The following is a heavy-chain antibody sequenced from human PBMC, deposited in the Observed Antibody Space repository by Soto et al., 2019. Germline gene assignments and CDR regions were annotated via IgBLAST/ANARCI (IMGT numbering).Heavy chain of an antibody. V-gene: IGHV2-5*02. CDR2: IYWDDDK. J-gene: IGHJ4*02. CDR3: EHLTTGGYHFDY. CDR1: GFSLRNSGVG. D-gene: IGHD4-17*01. Sequence: QITLKESGPTLVKPTQTLTLTCTFSGFSLRNSGVGVGWIRQPPGKALEWLALIYWDDDKRYSPSLNSRLTITKAPTKNQVVLTMTNIDPVDTATYYCEHLTTGGYHFDYWGQGTLVTVSS.